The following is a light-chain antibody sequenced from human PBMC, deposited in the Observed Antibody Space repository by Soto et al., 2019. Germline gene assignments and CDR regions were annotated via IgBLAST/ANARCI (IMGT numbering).Light chain of an antibody. V-gene: IGKV1-5*03. CDR1: QSMNDW. CDR3: LQDYNYPRT. CDR2: KSS. Sequence: DIPMTQSPSTLSASVGDRVTITCRASQSMNDWLAWYQQKPGKAPKLLIYKSSNLQSGVPSRFSGSGSGTDFTLTISSLQPEDFATYYCLQDYNYPRTFGQGTKVEIK. J-gene: IGKJ1*01.